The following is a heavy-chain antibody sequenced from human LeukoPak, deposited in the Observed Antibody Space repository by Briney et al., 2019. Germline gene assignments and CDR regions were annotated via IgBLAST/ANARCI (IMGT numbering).Heavy chain of an antibody. V-gene: IGHV4-4*07. D-gene: IGHD7-27*01. CDR2: IYTSGST. CDR3: ARDREAVANWGYDWFDP. CDR1: GGSISSYY. J-gene: IGHJ5*02. Sequence: SETLSLTCTVSGGSISSYYWGWIRQPAGKGLEWIGRIYTSGSTNYNPSLKSRVTMSVDTSKNQFSLKLSSVTAADTAVYYCARDREAVANWGYDWFDPWGQGTLVTVSS.